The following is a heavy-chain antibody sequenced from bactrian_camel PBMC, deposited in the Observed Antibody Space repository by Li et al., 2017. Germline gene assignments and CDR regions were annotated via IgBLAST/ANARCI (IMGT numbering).Heavy chain of an antibody. CDR2: INTGGGDAT. V-gene: IGHV3S54*01. Sequence: HVQLVESGGGSVQAGGSLRLSCTTSPRTYSNNCIGWFRQAPDKQREGVAAINTGGGDATYYAASVKGRFITSRDNAKNTVYLQMNSLNTEDTAMYYCAAAAGLFGGTCLDVRSVDYWGQGTQVTVS. J-gene: IGHJ4*01. CDR3: AAAAGLFGGTCLDVRSVDY. CDR1: PRTYSNNC. D-gene: IGHD7*01.